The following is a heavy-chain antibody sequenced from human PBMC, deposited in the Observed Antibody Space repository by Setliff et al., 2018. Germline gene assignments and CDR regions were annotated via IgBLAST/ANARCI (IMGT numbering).Heavy chain of an antibody. J-gene: IGHJ5*02. D-gene: IGHD3-10*01. CDR3: ARSGDYGSGRLSP. Sequence: LSLTCTVSGGSISSGDHYWSWIREPAGKGLEWIGRIHASGSANYNPSLKSRVTISVDTSKNQFSLKLTSVTAADTAVYYCARSGDYGSGRLSPWGQGTLVTASS. V-gene: IGHV4-61*02. CDR2: IHASGSA. CDR1: GGSISSGDHY.